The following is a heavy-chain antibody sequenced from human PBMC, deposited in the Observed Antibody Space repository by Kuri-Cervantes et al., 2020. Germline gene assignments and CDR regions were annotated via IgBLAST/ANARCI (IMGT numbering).Heavy chain of an antibody. V-gene: IGHV3-23*01. CDR2: ISGSGSTI. CDR1: GFTFSSYA. CDR3: AKDRRHTIFGVTHHFMDV. Sequence: GESLKISCAASGFTFSSYAMSWVRQAPGKGLEWVSAISGSGSTIYYADSVKGRFTISRDNSKNTLYLQMNSLRAEDTAVYYCAKDRRHTIFGVTHHFMDVWGKGTTVTVSS. J-gene: IGHJ6*03. D-gene: IGHD3-3*01.